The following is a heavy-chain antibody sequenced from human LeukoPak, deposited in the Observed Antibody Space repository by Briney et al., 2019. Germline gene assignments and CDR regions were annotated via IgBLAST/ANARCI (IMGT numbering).Heavy chain of an antibody. CDR3: ARVGSSSWYSDYFDY. J-gene: IGHJ4*02. Sequence: GGSLRLSGAASGFTFSSYSMNWVRQAPGKGLEWVSSISSSSSYIYYADSVKGRFTISRDNAKNSLYLQMNSLRAEDTAVYYCARVGSSSWYSDYFDYWGQGTLVTVSS. D-gene: IGHD6-13*01. CDR1: GFTFSSYS. CDR2: ISSSSSYI. V-gene: IGHV3-21*01.